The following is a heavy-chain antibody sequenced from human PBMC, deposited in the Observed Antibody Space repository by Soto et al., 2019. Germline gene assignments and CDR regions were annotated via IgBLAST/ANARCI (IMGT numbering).Heavy chain of an antibody. D-gene: IGHD6-19*01. V-gene: IGHV4-59*01. CDR2: IYSSGGT. J-gene: IGHJ4*02. CDR1: GGSISSYF. Sequence: SETLSLTCTVSGGSISSYFWSWIRQPPGKGLEWIGHIYSSGGTNYNPSLKSRVTTSVDTSKNQFSLQLSSVTAADTAVYYCARLTGSDWQFDYWGQGTLVTVSS. CDR3: ARLTGSDWQFDY.